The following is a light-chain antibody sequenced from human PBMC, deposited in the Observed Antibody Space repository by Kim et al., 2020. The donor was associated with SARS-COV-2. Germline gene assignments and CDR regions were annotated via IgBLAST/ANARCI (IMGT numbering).Light chain of an antibody. CDR1: SSNIGYNY. J-gene: IGLJ3*02. V-gene: IGLV1-51*01. CDR2: DNN. CDR3: GTWDASPNAGWV. Sequence: QSVLTQPPSVSAAPGQKVTITCSGSSSNIGYNYVAWYQHLPGTAPKLLIYDNNKRPSGIPDRFSGSKSGTSAALGITGLQTGDEADYYCGTWDASPNAGWVFGGGTQLTVL.